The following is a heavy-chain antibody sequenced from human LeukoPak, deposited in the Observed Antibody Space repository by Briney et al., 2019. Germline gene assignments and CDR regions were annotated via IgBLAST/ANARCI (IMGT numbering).Heavy chain of an antibody. D-gene: IGHD2-2*01. CDR1: GFTFSTYW. J-gene: IGHJ4*02. Sequence: PGGPLRLSCAASGFTFSTYWMHWVRHAPRGGLVWVSRINRDGSSTTYADSVKGRFTISRDNAKNTLYLQMNSLRAEDTAVYYCAKVGNGPQLDFWGQGTLVTVSS. CDR2: INRDGSST. V-gene: IGHV3-74*01. CDR3: AKVGNGPQLDF.